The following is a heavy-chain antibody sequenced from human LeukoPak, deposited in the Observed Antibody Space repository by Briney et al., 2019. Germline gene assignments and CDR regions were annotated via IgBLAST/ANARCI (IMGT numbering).Heavy chain of an antibody. V-gene: IGHV3-23*01. CDR2: ISGSGGST. D-gene: IGHD3-10*01. CDR1: GFTFSSYG. J-gene: IGHJ4*02. CDR3: AKSTMVRGVASPHDY. Sequence: PGGSLRLSCAASGFTFSSYGMSWVRQAPGKGLEWVSAISGSGGSTYYADSVKGRFTISRDNSKNTLYLQMNSLRAEDTAVYYCAKSTMVRGVASPHDYWGQGTLVTVSS.